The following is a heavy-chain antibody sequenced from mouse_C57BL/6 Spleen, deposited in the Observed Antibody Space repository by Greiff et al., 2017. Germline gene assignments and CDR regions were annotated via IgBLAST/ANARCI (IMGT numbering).Heavy chain of an antibody. V-gene: IGHV14-2*01. CDR3: ARCDTTVVALDY. CDR1: GFNINYYY. CDR2: IDPEDGET. J-gene: IGHJ2*01. Sequence: VQLQQSGAELVKPGASVKLSCTASGFNINYYYMHWVKQRTEQGLEWIGRIDPEDGETKYAQKFTGKATITSATSSNTADLQLSSLTSEDTAVYYCARCDTTVVALDYWGQGTTLAVSS. D-gene: IGHD1-1*01.